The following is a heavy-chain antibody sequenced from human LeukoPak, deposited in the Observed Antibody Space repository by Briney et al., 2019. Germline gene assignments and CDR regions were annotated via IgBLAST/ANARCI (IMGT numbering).Heavy chain of an antibody. CDR1: GFTFSSYG. J-gene: IGHJ4*02. D-gene: IGHD3-10*01. CDR3: AKDTGIILVRGAADY. Sequence: PGGSLRLSCAASGFTFSSYGMHWVRQAPGKGLEWVSITSGSGGNPYYADSVKGRFTISRDNSKNTLYLHMNSLRAEDTALYYCAKDTGIILVRGAADYWGQGILVTVSS. V-gene: IGHV3-23*01. CDR2: TSGSGGNP.